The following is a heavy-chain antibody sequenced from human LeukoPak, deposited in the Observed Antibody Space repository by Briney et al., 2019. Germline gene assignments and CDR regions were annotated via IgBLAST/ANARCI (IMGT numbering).Heavy chain of an antibody. J-gene: IGHJ3*01. CDR2: INSDGSRT. Sequence: GGSLRLSCAASGFTFSSYWMHWVRQAPGKGLVWVSRINSDGSRTSYADSVKGRFTISRDNAKNTLYLQMNSLRAEDTAVYYCARGKYPGAYDVWGQGTMVTVSS. CDR3: ARGKYPGAYDV. V-gene: IGHV3-74*01. CDR1: GFTFSSYW. D-gene: IGHD2-2*01.